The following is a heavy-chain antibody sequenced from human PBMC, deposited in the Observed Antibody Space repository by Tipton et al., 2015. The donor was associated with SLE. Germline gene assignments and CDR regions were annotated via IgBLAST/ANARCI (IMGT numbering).Heavy chain of an antibody. Sequence: TLSLTCAVYGGSFNNYYWNWIRQPPGKGLEWIGEINHSGSTNYNPSLKSRVTISVDTSKNQFSLKLSSVTAADTAVYYCARDRGIAAAGTWGQGTLVTVSS. J-gene: IGHJ5*02. CDR1: GGSFNNYY. CDR3: ARDRGIAAAGT. V-gene: IGHV4-34*01. CDR2: INHSGST. D-gene: IGHD6-13*01.